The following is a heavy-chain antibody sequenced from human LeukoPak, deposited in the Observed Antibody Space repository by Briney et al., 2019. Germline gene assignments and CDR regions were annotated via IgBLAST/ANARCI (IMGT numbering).Heavy chain of an antibody. D-gene: IGHD1-7*01. CDR3: AKGYGGNYYWYFDY. J-gene: IGHJ4*02. V-gene: IGHV3-23*01. Sequence: GGSLRLSCAASGFTISSYAMSWVRQAPGKGLEWVSLIGSSAGSTYYADSVKGRFTISRDNSKNTLWLQMNSLRAEDTAVYYCAKGYGGNYYWYFDYWGQGTLVTVSS. CDR2: IGSSAGST. CDR1: GFTISSYA.